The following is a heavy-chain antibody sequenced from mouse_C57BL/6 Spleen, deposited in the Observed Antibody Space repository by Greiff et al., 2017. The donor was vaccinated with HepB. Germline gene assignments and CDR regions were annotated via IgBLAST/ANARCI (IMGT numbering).Heavy chain of an antibody. Sequence: LVESGAELVRPGASVTLSCKASGYTFTDYEMHWVKQTPVHGLEWIGAIDPETGGTAYNQKFKGKAILTADKSSSTAYMELRSLTSEDSAVYYCTRWTDYYAMDYWGQGTSVTVSS. CDR3: TRWTDYYAMDY. J-gene: IGHJ4*01. V-gene: IGHV1-15*01. CDR2: IDPETGGT. CDR1: GYTFTDYE.